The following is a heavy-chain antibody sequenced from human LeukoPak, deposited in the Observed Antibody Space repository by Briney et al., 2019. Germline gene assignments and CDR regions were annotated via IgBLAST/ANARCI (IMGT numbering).Heavy chain of an antibody. D-gene: IGHD5-12*01. CDR1: GFTFDDYA. J-gene: IGHJ5*02. V-gene: IGHV3-9*01. Sequence: GRSLRLSCAASGFTFDDYAMHWVRQAPGKGLEWVSGISWNSGSIGYADSVKGRFTISRDNAKNSLYLQMNSLRAEDTALYYCAHSGYCGYYLTYNWFGLWGKGTLVSVSS. CDR3: AHSGYCGYYLTYNWFGL. CDR2: ISWNSGSI.